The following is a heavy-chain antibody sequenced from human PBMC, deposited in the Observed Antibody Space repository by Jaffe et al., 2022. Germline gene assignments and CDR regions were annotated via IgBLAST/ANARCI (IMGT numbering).Heavy chain of an antibody. CDR1: GYSISSGYY. D-gene: IGHD6-13*01. Sequence: QVQLQESGPGLVKPSETLSLTCAVSGYSISSGYYWGWIRQPPGKGLEWIGSIYHSGSTYYNPSLKSRVTISVDTSKNQFSLKLSSVTAADTAVYYCARASGSSSWYGPANFDYWGQGTLVTVSS. CDR2: IYHSGST. V-gene: IGHV4-38-2*01. J-gene: IGHJ4*02. CDR3: ARASGSSSWYGPANFDY.